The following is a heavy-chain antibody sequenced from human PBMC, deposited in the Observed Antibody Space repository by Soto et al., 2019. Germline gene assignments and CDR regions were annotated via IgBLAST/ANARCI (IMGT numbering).Heavy chain of an antibody. V-gene: IGHV1-18*01. CDR3: ARVRQLDGYFYYYMDV. Sequence: ASVKVSCKASGYTFTNYGITWVRQAPGQGLEWMGWISAYNGDTHYTQRLQGRVTMTTDTSTSTAYMELRGLRSDDTAVYYCARVRQLDGYFYYYMDVWGKGTTVTVSS. J-gene: IGHJ6*03. CDR2: ISAYNGDT. CDR1: GYTFTNYG. D-gene: IGHD6-6*01.